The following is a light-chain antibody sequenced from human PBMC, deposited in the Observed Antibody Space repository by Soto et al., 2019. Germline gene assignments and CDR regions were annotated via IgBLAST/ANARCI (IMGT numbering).Light chain of an antibody. CDR3: MQASHWPPYT. Sequence: DVVMTQSPLSLPVTLGQPASISCRSSQSLVYADGNTYLNWFQQRPGQSPRRLIYKVSNRDSGVPDRFSGSGSGTDFTLRISRVEAEDIGVSYCMQASHWPPYTFGPGTKLEIK. V-gene: IGKV2-30*01. CDR2: KVS. CDR1: QSLVYADGNTY. J-gene: IGKJ2*01.